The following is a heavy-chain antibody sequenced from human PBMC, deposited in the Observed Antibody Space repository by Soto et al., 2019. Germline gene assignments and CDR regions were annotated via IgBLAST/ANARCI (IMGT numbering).Heavy chain of an antibody. CDR3: ARVGYSSTGTTFHYHGLDV. CDR1: GYNFTSHY. Sequence: ASVKVSGKASGYNFTSHYMHWVRQAPGQGLESMGIIYPRGGTTIYAQKFQGRVTMTRDTSTHTFYMELSSLRSEDTAMYYCARVGYSSTGTTFHYHGLDVWGQGTTVTVSS. D-gene: IGHD3-22*01. V-gene: IGHV1-46*01. CDR2: IYPRGGTT. J-gene: IGHJ6*02.